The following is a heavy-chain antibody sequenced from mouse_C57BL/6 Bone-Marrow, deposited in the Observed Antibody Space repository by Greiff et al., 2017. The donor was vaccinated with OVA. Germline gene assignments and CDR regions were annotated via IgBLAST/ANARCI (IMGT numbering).Heavy chain of an antibody. Sequence: EVKLQESGPGLVKPSQSLSLTCSVTGYSITSGYYWNWIRQFPGNKLEWMGYISYDGSNNYNPSLKNRIPITRDTSKNQFFLKLNSLTTEDTATYYCARNYDDVALLYYFDYWGQGTTLTVSS. CDR2: ISYDGSN. J-gene: IGHJ2*01. CDR3: ARNYDDVALLYYFDY. V-gene: IGHV3-6*01. D-gene: IGHD2-4*01. CDR1: GYSITSGYY.